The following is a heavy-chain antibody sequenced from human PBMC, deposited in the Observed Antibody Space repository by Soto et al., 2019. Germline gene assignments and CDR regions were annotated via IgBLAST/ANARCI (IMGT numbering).Heavy chain of an antibody. CDR3: ARDLSTDAGGYDFWSGYYILNPNHYYYYGMDV. Sequence: QVQLVESGGGVVQPGRSLRLSCAASGFTFSSYAMHWVRQAPGKGLEWVAVISYDGSNKYYADSVKGRFTISRDNSKNTLYLQMNSLRAEDTAVYYCARDLSTDAGGYDFWSGYYILNPNHYYYYGMDVWGQGTTVTVSS. CDR2: ISYDGSNK. CDR1: GFTFSSYA. D-gene: IGHD3-3*01. V-gene: IGHV3-30-3*01. J-gene: IGHJ6*02.